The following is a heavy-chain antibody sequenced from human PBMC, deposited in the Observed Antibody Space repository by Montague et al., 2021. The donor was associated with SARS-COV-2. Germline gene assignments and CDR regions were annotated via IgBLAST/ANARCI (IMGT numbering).Heavy chain of an antibody. CDR1: GDSVSSNSAA. CDR3: VRYSGWFYFDF. D-gene: IGHD6-19*01. J-gene: IGHJ4*02. CDR2: TYYRSKWYS. Sequence: CAISGDSVSSNSAAWSWIRQSPSRGLEWLGRTYYRSKWYSDYAPSVRGRLTVNPDASKNEFSLELNYVTSEDTAVYYCVRYSGWFYFDFWGQGTLVTVSS. V-gene: IGHV6-1*01.